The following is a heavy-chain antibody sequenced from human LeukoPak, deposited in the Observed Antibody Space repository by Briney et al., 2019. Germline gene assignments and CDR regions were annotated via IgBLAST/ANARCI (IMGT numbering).Heavy chain of an antibody. D-gene: IGHD1-26*01. CDR3: ARPNSVGATVYFDY. J-gene: IGHJ4*02. CDR1: GYTSTSYA. Sequence: ASVKVSCKASGYTSTSYAISWVRQAPGQGLEWLGWINPNNGATTYAQNFQGRVSMTWDTSSSTASLELSRLRSDDTAVFYCARPNSVGATVYFDYWGQGTLVTVSS. CDR2: INPNNGAT. V-gene: IGHV1-2*02.